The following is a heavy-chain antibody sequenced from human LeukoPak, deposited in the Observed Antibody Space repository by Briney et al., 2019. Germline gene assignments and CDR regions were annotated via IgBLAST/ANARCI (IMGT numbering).Heavy chain of an antibody. CDR3: ARRSYEGSTSAFDI. V-gene: IGHV5-51*01. CDR2: IYPGDSDT. J-gene: IGHJ3*02. D-gene: IGHD2/OR15-2a*01. CDR1: GYSFASYW. Sequence: LGESLKISGRYSGYSFASYWFGWVRHMPGKGLEWIGVIYPGDSDTRYSPSFEGQVTISGDKPTSSAFLQWRSLRASDTAMYYCARRSYEGSTSAFDIWGQGTMVIVSA.